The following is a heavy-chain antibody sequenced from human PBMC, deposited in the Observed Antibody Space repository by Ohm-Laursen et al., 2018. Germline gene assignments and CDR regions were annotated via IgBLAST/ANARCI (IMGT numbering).Heavy chain of an antibody. V-gene: IGHV3-7*01. Sequence: SLRLSCTAPGFTFSSYWMSWVRQAPGKGLEWVANIKQDGSEKYYVDSVKGRFTISRDNAKNSLYLQMNSLRAEDTAVYYCASGQQLLNWGQGTLVTVSS. CDR1: GFTFSSYW. CDR3: ASGQQLLN. J-gene: IGHJ4*02. CDR2: IKQDGSEK. D-gene: IGHD6-13*01.